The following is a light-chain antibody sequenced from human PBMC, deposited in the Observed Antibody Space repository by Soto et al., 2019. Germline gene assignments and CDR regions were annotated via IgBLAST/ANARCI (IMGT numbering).Light chain of an antibody. CDR2: GTS. CDR1: QSVSSRH. Sequence: QSPGTLSLNKGERATLSCRASQSVSSRHLACYQQKPGQAPRLLIYGTSNRATGIPDRFSGSGSGPDFSLIISRLEPEDFAVYYCQQFSSYPLTFGGGTKGDIK. CDR3: QQFSSYPLT. J-gene: IGKJ4*01. V-gene: IGKV3-20*01.